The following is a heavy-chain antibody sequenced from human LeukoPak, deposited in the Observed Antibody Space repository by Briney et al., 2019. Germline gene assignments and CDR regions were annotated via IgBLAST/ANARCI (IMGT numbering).Heavy chain of an antibody. CDR3: ARAVPAAAY. J-gene: IGHJ4*02. Sequence: ASVKVSCKASGYTCIDYYMHWVRQAPGQGLEWMGWINADSGATNYAQSFQGRVTMTRDTSISTAYMELTSLRSDDTAVYYCARAVPAAAYWGQGTLVTVSS. CDR1: GYTCIDYY. V-gene: IGHV1-2*02. CDR2: INADSGAT. D-gene: IGHD2-2*01.